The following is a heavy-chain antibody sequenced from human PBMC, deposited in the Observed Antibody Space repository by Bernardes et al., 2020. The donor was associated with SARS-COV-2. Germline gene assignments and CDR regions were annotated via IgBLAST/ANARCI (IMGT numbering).Heavy chain of an antibody. Sequence: ASVKVSCKASGYTLTDSYIHWVRQAPGQGLEWMGWINPHSGGTNSAQKFQDRVTMTRDTSVSTAYIELSRLTSDDTAMYYCARRSNNDNFDAFDIWGQGTKVTVSS. V-gene: IGHV1-2*02. CDR2: INPHSGGT. D-gene: IGHD1-1*01. J-gene: IGHJ3*02. CDR3: ARRSNNDNFDAFDI. CDR1: GYTLTDSY.